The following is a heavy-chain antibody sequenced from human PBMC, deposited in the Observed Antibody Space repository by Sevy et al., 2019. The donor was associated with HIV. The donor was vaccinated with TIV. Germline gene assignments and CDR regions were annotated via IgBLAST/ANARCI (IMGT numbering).Heavy chain of an antibody. CDR2: IYYSGST. CDR3: ARGLGLHYYDSSGPFDY. J-gene: IGHJ4*02. Sequence: SETLSLTCTVSGGSISSYYWCWIRQPPGKGLEWIGYIYYSGSTNYHPSLKSRVTMSIDTSKNQFSLKLSSVTAADTAVYYCARGLGLHYYDSSGPFDYWGQGTLVTVSS. V-gene: IGHV4-59*01. D-gene: IGHD3-22*01. CDR1: GGSISSYY.